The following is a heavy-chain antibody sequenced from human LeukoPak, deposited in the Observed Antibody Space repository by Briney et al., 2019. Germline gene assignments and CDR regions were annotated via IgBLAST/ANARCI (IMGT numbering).Heavy chain of an antibody. J-gene: IGHJ4*02. Sequence: GGSLRLSCAASGFTFSSYGMHWVRQAPGKGLEWVAVISYDGSNNYYADSVKGRFTISRDNSKNTLFLQMNSLRAEDTAVYYCAKVVLTVTTILDYFDYWGQGTLVTVSS. D-gene: IGHD4-11*01. CDR3: AKVVLTVTTILDYFDY. CDR2: ISYDGSNN. V-gene: IGHV3-30*18. CDR1: GFTFSSYG.